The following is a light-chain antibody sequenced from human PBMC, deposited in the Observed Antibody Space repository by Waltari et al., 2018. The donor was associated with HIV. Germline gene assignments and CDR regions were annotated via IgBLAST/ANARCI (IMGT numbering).Light chain of an antibody. CDR3: SSYTSSSTYV. CDR1: SSDAGGYNY. V-gene: IGLV2-14*03. CDR2: DVS. J-gene: IGLJ1*01. Sequence: QSALTQPASVSGSPGPSITISCTGTSSDAGGYNYVSWYQQHPGKAPKLMIYDVSNRPSGVSNRFSGSKSGNTASLTISGLQAEDEADYYCSSYTSSSTYVFGTGTKVTVL.